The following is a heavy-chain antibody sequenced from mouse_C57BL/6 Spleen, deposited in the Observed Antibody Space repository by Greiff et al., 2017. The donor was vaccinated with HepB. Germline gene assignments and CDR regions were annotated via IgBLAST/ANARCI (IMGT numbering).Heavy chain of an antibody. CDR3: ARDEATVVAFDY. CDR1: GFTFSSYA. V-gene: IGHV5-4*01. J-gene: IGHJ2*01. CDR2: ISAGGSYT. Sequence: DVMLVESGGGLVKPGGSLKLSCAASGFTFSSYAMSWVRQTPEKRLEWVATISAGGSYTYYPDNVKGRFTISRDNAKNNLYLQMSHLTSEDTAMYYCARDEATVVAFDYWGQGTTLTVSS. D-gene: IGHD1-1*01.